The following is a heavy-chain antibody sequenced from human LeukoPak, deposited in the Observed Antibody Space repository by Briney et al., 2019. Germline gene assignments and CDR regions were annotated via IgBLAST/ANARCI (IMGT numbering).Heavy chain of an antibody. CDR2: ISSSSSTI. CDR3: ARDLEPYCGGDCRDY. J-gene: IGHJ4*02. D-gene: IGHD2-21*01. V-gene: IGHV3-48*01. CDR1: GFTFSSYS. Sequence: GGSLRLSCAASGFTFSSYSMNWVRQAPGKGLEWVSYISSSSSTIYYADSVKGRFTISRDNAKNSLYLQMNSLRAEDTAVYYCARDLEPYCGGDCRDYWGQGTLVTVSS.